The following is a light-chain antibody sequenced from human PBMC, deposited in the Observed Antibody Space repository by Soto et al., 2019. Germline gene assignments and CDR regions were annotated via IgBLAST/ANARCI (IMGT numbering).Light chain of an antibody. CDR2: AAS. Sequence: DIQMTQSPSSLSASVGDRVTITCRASQTIIRYLNWYQQKPGRAPHLLIYAASNLQSGVPSRFSGSASGTEFTLTISSLQPEDFATYYCQQSYSTLFSFGPGTKVEIK. V-gene: IGKV1-39*01. CDR3: QQSYSTLFS. J-gene: IGKJ3*01. CDR1: QTIIRY.